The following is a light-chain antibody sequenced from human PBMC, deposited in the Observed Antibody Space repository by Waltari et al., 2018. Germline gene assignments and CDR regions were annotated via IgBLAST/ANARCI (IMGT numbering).Light chain of an antibody. CDR1: SSDVGGYNY. Sequence: QSALTQPASVSGSPGQSITISCTGTSSDVGGYNYFSWYQHHPGKAPKIMIYDVNDRPSGVSNRFSGSKSGNTASLTISGLQAEDEADYHCSSYRRSDIVVFGGGTKLTVL. CDR3: SSYRRSDIVV. V-gene: IGLV2-14*03. J-gene: IGLJ2*01. CDR2: DVN.